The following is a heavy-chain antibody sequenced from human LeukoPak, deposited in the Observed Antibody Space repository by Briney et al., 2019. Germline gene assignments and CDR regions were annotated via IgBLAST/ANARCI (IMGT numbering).Heavy chain of an antibody. D-gene: IGHD2-8*01. V-gene: IGHV1-24*01. J-gene: IGHJ4*02. CDR2: FDPEDGET. Sequence: GASVTVSCTVSGYTLTELSMHWVRQAPGKGLEWMGGFDPEDGETIYAQKFQGRVTMTEDTSTDTAYMELSSLRSEDTAVYYCATDPRYCTNGVCYMDYWGQGTLVTVSS. CDR1: GYTLTELS. CDR3: ATDPRYCTNGVCYMDY.